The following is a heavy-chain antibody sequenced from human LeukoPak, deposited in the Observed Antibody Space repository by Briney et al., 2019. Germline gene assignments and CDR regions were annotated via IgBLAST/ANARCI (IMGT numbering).Heavy chain of an antibody. CDR1: GFTFSSYS. Sequence: GGSLRLSCAASGFTFSSYSMNWVRQAPGKGLEWVSYISSISSTIYYADSVKGRFTISRDNAKNSLYLQMNSLRAEDTAVYYCATNWGLDYWAREPWSPSPQ. J-gene: IGHJ4*02. D-gene: IGHD7-27*01. CDR3: ATNWGLDY. CDR2: ISSISSTI. V-gene: IGHV3-48*01.